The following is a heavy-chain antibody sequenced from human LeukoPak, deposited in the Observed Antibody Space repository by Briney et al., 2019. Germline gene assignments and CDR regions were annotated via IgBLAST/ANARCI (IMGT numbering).Heavy chain of an antibody. CDR1: GFTFSSYA. CDR2: ISGSGGST. CDR3: AKDSSGYYYGPLDS. J-gene: IGHJ5*01. V-gene: IGHV3-23*01. Sequence: GGSLRLSCAASGFTFSSYAMSWVRQAPGKGLEWASSISGSGGSTYHADSVKGRFTISRDNSKNTLYLQKSNLRAEDTAVYYCAKDSSGYYYGPLDSWGHGTLVTVSS. D-gene: IGHD3-22*01.